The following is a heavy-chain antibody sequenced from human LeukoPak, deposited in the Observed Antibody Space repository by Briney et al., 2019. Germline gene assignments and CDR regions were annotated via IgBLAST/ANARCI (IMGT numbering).Heavy chain of an antibody. CDR1: GFAFESFT. V-gene: IGHV3-21*04. J-gene: IGHJ4*02. Sequence: TGGSLRLSRAGSGFAFESFTMTWVRQAPGKGLEWVSLISATSSDINYAESVRGRFTISRDNAKNSLFLQMDSLRVEDTAIYYCAKGLFSAYDKYLDSWGQGTLVTVSS. CDR3: AKGLFSAYDKYLDS. D-gene: IGHD5-12*01. CDR2: ISATSSDI.